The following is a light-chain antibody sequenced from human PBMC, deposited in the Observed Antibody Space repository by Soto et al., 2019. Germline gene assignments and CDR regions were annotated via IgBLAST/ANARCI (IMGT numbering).Light chain of an antibody. CDR3: QQYDNWPWT. V-gene: IGKV3-15*01. CDR1: QSVSIN. CDR2: GAS. Sequence: EILMTQSPAPLSVSPGERATLSCRASQSVSINLACYQQKPGQAPRLLIHGASTRAPGFPARFSGSGSGTDFTLTISSLQSEDFAVYYCQQYDNWPWTCGQGTKA. J-gene: IGKJ1*01.